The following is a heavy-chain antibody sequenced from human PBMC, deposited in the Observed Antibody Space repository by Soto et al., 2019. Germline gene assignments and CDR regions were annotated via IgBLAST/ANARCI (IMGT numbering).Heavy chain of an antibody. D-gene: IGHD3-22*01. CDR3: AREFGRYYDTNVYQAF. Sequence: HPGGSLRLSCAASGLTFSNYAMHWVRQAPGKGLEWVALISYDENFIYYADSVKGRFTISRDNSKNTLSLQMSSLRAEDTAVYYCAREFGRYYDTNVYQAFWGRGAPVTVSS. CDR1: GLTFSNYA. J-gene: IGHJ4*02. V-gene: IGHV3-30-3*01. CDR2: ISYDENFI.